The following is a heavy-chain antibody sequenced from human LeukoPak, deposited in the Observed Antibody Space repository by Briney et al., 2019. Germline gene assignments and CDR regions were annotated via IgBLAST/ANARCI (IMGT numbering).Heavy chain of an antibody. J-gene: IGHJ3*02. CDR3: AVTESGYDYVWGSYPGDAFDI. Sequence: GGSVRLSCAASGFTFSSYAMHWVRQAPGKGLEWVAVISYDGSNKYYADSVKGRFTISRDNSKNTLYLKMNSLRAEDTAVYYCAVTESGYDYVWGSYPGDAFDIWGQGTMVTVSS. D-gene: IGHD3-16*02. CDR2: ISYDGSNK. CDR1: GFTFSSYA. V-gene: IGHV3-30*04.